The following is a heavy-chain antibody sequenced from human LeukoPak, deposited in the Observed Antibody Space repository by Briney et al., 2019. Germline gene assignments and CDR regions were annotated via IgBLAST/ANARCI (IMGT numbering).Heavy chain of an antibody. J-gene: IGHJ4*02. CDR2: IYSGGST. Sequence: TGGSLRLSCAASGFTVSSNYMSWVRQAPGKGLEWVSVIYSGGSTYYADSVKGRFTISRDNSKNTLYLQMNSLRAEDTAVYYCARYYYDSSGYYPAFVYWGQGTLVTVSS. V-gene: IGHV3-66*01. D-gene: IGHD3-22*01. CDR1: GFTVSSNY. CDR3: ARYYYDSSGYYPAFVY.